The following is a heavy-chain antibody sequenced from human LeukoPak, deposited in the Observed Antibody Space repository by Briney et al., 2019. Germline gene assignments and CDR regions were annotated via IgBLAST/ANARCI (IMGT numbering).Heavy chain of an antibody. V-gene: IGHV1-18*01. D-gene: IGHD3-22*01. CDR2: ISAYNGNT. J-gene: IGHJ4*02. CDR3: AGDLLVADSSGYYYGIYFDY. CDR1: GYTFTSYG. Sequence: ASVTVSCKASGYTFTSYGISWVRQAPGQGLEWMGWISAYNGNTNYAQKLQGRVTMTTDTSTSTAYMELRGLRSDDTAVYYCAGDLLVADSSGYYYGIYFDYWGQGTLVTVSS.